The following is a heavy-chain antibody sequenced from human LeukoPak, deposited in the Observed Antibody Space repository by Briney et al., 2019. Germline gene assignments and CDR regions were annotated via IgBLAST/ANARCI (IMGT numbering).Heavy chain of an antibody. CDR3: ARDTGSYYDSNLWFDP. D-gene: IGHD3-22*01. V-gene: IGHV3-23*01. CDR2: ITASGDST. Sequence: GGSLRLSCAASGFTFSRYAMSWVRQVPGKGLEWVSTITASGDSTYYADSVKGRFTISRDNAKNSLYLQMNSLRAEDTAVYYCARDTGSYYDSNLWFDPWGQGTLVTVSS. J-gene: IGHJ5*02. CDR1: GFTFSRYA.